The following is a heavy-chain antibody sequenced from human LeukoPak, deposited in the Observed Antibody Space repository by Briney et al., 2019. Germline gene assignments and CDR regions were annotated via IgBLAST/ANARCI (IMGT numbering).Heavy chain of an antibody. D-gene: IGHD6-13*01. CDR3: ARHSEIASLDY. V-gene: IGHV4-30-2*03. CDR1: GGSISSGGYS. J-gene: IGHJ4*02. CDR2: IYYSGST. Sequence: SQTLSLTCAVSGGSISSGGYSWSWIRQPPGKGLEWIGYIYYSGSTYYNPSLKSRVTISVDTSKNQFSLKLSSVTAADTAVYYCARHSEIASLDYWGQGTLVTVSS.